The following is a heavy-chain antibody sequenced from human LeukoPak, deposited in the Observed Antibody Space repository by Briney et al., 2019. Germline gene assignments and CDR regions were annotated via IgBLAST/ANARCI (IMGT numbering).Heavy chain of an antibody. J-gene: IGHJ6*02. CDR1: GGTFISYA. D-gene: IGHD3-3*01. CDR3: ARDSRVSGVDYYYYGMDV. V-gene: IGHV1-69*13. CDR2: IIPIFGTA. Sequence: SVKVSCKASGGTFISYAISWVRQAPGQGLEWMGGIIPIFGTANYAQKFQGRVTITADESTSTAYMELSSLRSEDTAVYYCARDSRVSGVDYYYYGMDVWGQGTTVTVSS.